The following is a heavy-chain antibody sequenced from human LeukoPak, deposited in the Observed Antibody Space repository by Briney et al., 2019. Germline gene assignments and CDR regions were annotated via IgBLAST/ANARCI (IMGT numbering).Heavy chain of an antibody. CDR3: ARRVFWSGSYYVDY. D-gene: IGHD3-3*01. CDR1: GGSITSSNYF. J-gene: IGHJ4*02. V-gene: IGHV4-39*01. CDR2: IYYSGST. Sequence: KPSRTLSLTCTVSGGSITSSNYFWGWIRQPPGKGLEWIGSIYYSGSTYYNPSLKSRVTISVDTSKNQFSLKLSSVTAADTAVYYCARRVFWSGSYYVDYWGQGTLVTVSS.